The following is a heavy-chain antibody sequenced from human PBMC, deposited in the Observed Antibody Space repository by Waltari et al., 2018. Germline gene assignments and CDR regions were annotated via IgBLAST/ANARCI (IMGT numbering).Heavy chain of an antibody. V-gene: IGHV3-74*01. CDR3: ARGKKDGWYLDL. CDR1: GFTFSSNW. J-gene: IGHJ2*01. CDR2: INTGGSTT. Sequence: EVQLVESGGGLVQPGGSLRLSCAASGFTFSSNWMHWVRQAPGKGLGWVSRINTGGSTTNYADSVKGRFTISRDNAKNTVDLQINSLRAEDTAVYYCARGKKDGWYLDLWGRGSLVTVSS.